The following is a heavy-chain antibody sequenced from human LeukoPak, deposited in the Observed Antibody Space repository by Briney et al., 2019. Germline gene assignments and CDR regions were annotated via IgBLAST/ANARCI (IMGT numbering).Heavy chain of an antibody. D-gene: IGHD3-22*01. Sequence: PGGSLRLSCAASGFTFSSYWMSWVRQAPGKGLEWVANIKQGGSEKYHVDSVKGRFTISSENAKNSLYLQMNSLRAEDTAVYYCARDRVKSAYYYDSSGYYGGYWGQGTLVSVSS. J-gene: IGHJ4*02. CDR1: GFTFSSYW. CDR3: ARDRVKSAYYYDSSGYYGGY. CDR2: IKQGGSEK. V-gene: IGHV3-7*01.